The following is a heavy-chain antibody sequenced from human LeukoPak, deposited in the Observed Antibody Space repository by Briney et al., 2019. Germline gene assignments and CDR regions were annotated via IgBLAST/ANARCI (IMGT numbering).Heavy chain of an antibody. CDR1: GYTLTELS. CDR3: AKVLGNHYGMDV. J-gene: IGHJ6*02. V-gene: IGHV1-24*01. D-gene: IGHD2-8*02. Sequence: EASVKVSCKVSGYTLTELSMHWVRQAPGKGLEWMGGFDPEDGETIYAQKFQGRVTMTEDTSTDTAYMELSSLRSEDTAVYYCAKVLGNHYGMDVWGQGTTVTVSS. CDR2: FDPEDGET.